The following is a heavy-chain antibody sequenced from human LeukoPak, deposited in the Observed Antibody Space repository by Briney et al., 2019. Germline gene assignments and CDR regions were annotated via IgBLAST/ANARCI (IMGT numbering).Heavy chain of an antibody. CDR1: GFSFSSYA. CDR3: ARDSSGSYNWFDP. Sequence: GGSLRLSCAASGFSFSSYAMHWVRQAPGKGLEWVAVISYDGSNEYYPDSVEGRFTISRDNSKNTLYLQMNSLRAEDTAVYYCARDSSGSYNWFDPWGQGTLVTVSS. J-gene: IGHJ5*02. V-gene: IGHV3-30*04. D-gene: IGHD6-19*01. CDR2: ISYDGSNE.